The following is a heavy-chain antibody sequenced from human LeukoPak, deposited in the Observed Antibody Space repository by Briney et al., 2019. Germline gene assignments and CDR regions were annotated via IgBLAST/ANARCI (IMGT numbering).Heavy chain of an antibody. V-gene: IGHV3-21*01. CDR1: GFSFRKYS. J-gene: IGHJ4*02. Sequence: PGGSLRLSCVASGFSFRKYSMSWVRQAPGKGLEWVSSISSSSSYIYHADSVKGRFTISRDNAKNSLYLQMNSLRAEDTAVYYCAREVWAVAGTVDYWGQGTLVTVSS. CDR3: AREVWAVAGTVDY. D-gene: IGHD6-19*01. CDR2: ISSSSSYI.